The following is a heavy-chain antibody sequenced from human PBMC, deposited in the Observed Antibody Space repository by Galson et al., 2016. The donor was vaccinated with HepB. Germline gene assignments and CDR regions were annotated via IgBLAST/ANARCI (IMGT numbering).Heavy chain of an antibody. D-gene: IGHD3-10*01. CDR1: DGPFSGYF. CDR2: INHSGST. Sequence: SETLSLTCAVYDGPFSGYFWTWIRQPPGKGLEWIGEINHSGSTNYVDHIGNTKSTPSLRSRVTISVDTSKNQISLRLRSVTAADTAIYYCARGRRFRRLDSWGRGTLVTVSS. CDR3: ARGRRFRRLDS. J-gene: IGHJ4*02. V-gene: IGHV4-34*01.